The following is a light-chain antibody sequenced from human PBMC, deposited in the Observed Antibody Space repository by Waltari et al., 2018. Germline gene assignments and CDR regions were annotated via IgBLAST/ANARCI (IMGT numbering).Light chain of an antibody. CDR2: EVT. J-gene: IGLJ3*02. Sequence: QSALTQPPSASGSPGQSITISCPGISTDVEGYDPVLRYQQHPGKAPKLLIYEVTKRPSGVPDRFSGSKSDNTASLAVSGLQAEDEADYYCSSYAGGSSLMFGGGTKLTVL. CDR3: SSYAGGSSLM. V-gene: IGLV2-8*01. CDR1: STDVEGYDP.